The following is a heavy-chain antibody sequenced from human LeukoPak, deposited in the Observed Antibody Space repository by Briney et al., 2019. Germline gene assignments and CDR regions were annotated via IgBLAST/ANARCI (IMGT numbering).Heavy chain of an antibody. CDR1: GGSISSHY. V-gene: IGHV4-59*11. D-gene: IGHD5-24*01. CDR2: IYYSGST. CDR3: ARGEMATIEDAFDI. J-gene: IGHJ3*02. Sequence: SETLSLTCTVSGGSISSHYWSWIRHSPAKGLEWIGYIYYSGSTNYNPSLKSRVTISVDTSKNQFALKLSSVTAADTAVYYCARGEMATIEDAFDIWGQGTMVTVSS.